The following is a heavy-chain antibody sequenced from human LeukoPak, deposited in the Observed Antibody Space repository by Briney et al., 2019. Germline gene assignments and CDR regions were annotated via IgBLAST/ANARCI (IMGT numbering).Heavy chain of an antibody. CDR3: ARDPLGYCSSTSCYTPENYYYYYGMDV. J-gene: IGHJ6*02. D-gene: IGHD2-2*02. CDR2: ISAYNGNT. V-gene: IGHV1-18*01. CDR1: GYTFTSYG. Sequence: ASVKVSCKASGYTFTSYGISWARQAPGQGLEWMGWISAYNGNTNYAQKLQGRVTMTTDTSTSTAYMELRSLRSDDTAVYYCARDPLGYCSSTSCYTPENYYYYYGMDVWGQGTTVTVSS.